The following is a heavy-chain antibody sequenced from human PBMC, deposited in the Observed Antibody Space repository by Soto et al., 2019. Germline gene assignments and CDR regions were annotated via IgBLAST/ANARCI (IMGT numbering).Heavy chain of an antibody. Sequence: PWGSLRLSCAASGFTFSCYAMSWVRQAPGKGLEWVSAISGSGGSTYYADSVKGRFTISRDNSKNTLYLQMNSLRAEDTAVYYCAKLIVATMNAFDIWGQGTMVTVSS. D-gene: IGHD5-12*01. CDR3: AKLIVATMNAFDI. J-gene: IGHJ3*02. CDR2: ISGSGGST. V-gene: IGHV3-23*01. CDR1: GFTFSCYA.